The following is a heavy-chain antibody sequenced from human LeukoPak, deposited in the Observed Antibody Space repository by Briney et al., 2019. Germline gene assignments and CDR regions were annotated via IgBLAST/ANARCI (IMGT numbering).Heavy chain of an antibody. CDR1: GFTFSSYA. CDR2: ISYDGSNK. Sequence: GGSLRLSCAASGFTFSSYAMHWVRQALGKGLEWVAVISYDGSNKYYADSVKGRFTISRDNSKNTLYLQMNSLRAEDTAVYYCARGSYYMDVWGKGTTVTVSS. CDR3: ARGSYYMDV. V-gene: IGHV3-30*01. J-gene: IGHJ6*03.